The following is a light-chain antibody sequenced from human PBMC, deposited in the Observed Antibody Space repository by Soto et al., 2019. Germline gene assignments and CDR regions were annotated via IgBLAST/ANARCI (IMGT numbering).Light chain of an antibody. Sequence: DIQMTQSPSSLSASVGDRVTITCRASQSISTYLNWYQHKSGKAPNLLIYGASRLQSGVPSRFSGSGSGTDFTLTINSLLPEDFATYYCQQSHSAPYTFGQGTKMEIK. CDR3: QQSHSAPYT. V-gene: IGKV1-39*01. CDR1: QSISTY. CDR2: GAS. J-gene: IGKJ2*01.